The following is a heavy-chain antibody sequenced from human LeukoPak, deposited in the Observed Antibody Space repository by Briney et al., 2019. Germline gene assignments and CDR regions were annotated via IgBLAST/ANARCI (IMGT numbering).Heavy chain of an antibody. V-gene: IGHV1-69*04. D-gene: IGHD3-22*01. J-gene: IGHJ6*02. CDR3: ARDQTNDSSGYYYVGYYYYGMDV. CDR1: GGTFSSYA. CDR2: IIPILGIA. Sequence: ASVKVSCKASGGTFSSYAISWVRQAPGQGLEWMGRIIPILGIANYAQKFQGRVTITADKSTSTAYMELSSLRSEDTAVYYCARDQTNDSSGYYYVGYYYYGMDVWGQGTTVTVSS.